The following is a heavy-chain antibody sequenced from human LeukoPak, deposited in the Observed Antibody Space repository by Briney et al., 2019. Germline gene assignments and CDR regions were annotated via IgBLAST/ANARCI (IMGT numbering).Heavy chain of an antibody. CDR3: VRDGAYSSGWYGFDFDY. D-gene: IGHD6-19*01. Sequence: GGSLRLSCTASGFIFSDYSMNWARQAPGKGLEWISYISSSSNTIYYADSVEGRFTISRDNAKNSLYLQMNSLRAEDTAVFYCVRDGAYSSGWYGFDFDYWGQGTLVTVSS. J-gene: IGHJ4*02. CDR1: GFIFSDYS. V-gene: IGHV3-48*01. CDR2: ISSSSNTI.